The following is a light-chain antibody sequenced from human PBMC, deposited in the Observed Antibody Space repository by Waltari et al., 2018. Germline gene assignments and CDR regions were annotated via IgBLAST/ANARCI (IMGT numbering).Light chain of an antibody. Sequence: EIVLTQSPATLSLSPGERATLSCRASQSVNNYLGWYQQEPGQAPRRLIYDASNRASGMPDRFSGSGSGTDFTLIISSLEPEDSAVYYCQQRRNWPLTFGGGTKVEI. CDR2: DAS. CDR1: QSVNNY. CDR3: QQRRNWPLT. V-gene: IGKV3-11*01. J-gene: IGKJ4*01.